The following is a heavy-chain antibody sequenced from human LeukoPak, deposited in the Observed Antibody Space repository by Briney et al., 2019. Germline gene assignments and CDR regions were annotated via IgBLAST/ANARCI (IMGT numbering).Heavy chain of an antibody. CDR3: ARSPLGDSNYHYYYYYYMDV. CDR2: TYYSGST. CDR1: GGSISSYY. V-gene: IGHV4-59*08. J-gene: IGHJ6*03. Sequence: SETLSLTCTVSGGSISSYYWSWIRQPPGKGLEWIGYTYYSGSTNYNPSLKSRVTISVDTSKNQFSLKLSSVTAADTAVYYCARSPLGDSNYHYYYYYYMDVWGKGTTVTVSS. D-gene: IGHD4-11*01.